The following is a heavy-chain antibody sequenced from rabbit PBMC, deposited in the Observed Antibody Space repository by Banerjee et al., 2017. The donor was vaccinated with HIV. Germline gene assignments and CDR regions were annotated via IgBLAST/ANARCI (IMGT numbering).Heavy chain of an antibody. J-gene: IGHJ4*01. CDR2: IYTDDGST. V-gene: IGHV1S40*01. Sequence: QSLEESGGDLVKPGASLTLTCTAAGFTLSSYWMCWVRQAPGKGLEWIACIYTDDGSTHYANWAKGRFTISKTSSTTVTLQMTSLTAADTATHFCARDHPSDSSYSLVLWGPGTLVTVS. CDR1: GFTLSSYW. CDR3: ARDHPSDSSYSLVL. D-gene: IGHD8-1*01.